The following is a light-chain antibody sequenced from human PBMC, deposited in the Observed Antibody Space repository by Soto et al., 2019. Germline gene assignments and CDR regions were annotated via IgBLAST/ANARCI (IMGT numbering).Light chain of an antibody. J-gene: IGKJ4*01. V-gene: IGKV3-20*01. CDR1: QSVSSSY. CDR2: GAS. Sequence: EIVLTQSPGTLSLSPGERATLSCRASQSVSSSYLAWYQQKPGQAPRLLIYGASSRPTGIPDRFSGSGSGTDFTLTISRLEPEDFAVYYCQQYGSSHALTFGGGTKVEIK. CDR3: QQYGSSHALT.